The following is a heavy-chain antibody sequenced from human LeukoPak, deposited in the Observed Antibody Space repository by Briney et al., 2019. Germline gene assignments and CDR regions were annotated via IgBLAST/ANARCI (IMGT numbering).Heavy chain of an antibody. D-gene: IGHD5-18*01. CDR1: GGSISSYC. CDR3: ARAKDTAMVIDY. Sequence: SETLSLTCTVSGGSISSYCWSWIRQPPGKGLEWIGYIYYSGSTNYNPSLKSRVTISVDTSKNQFSLKLSSVTAADTAVYYCARAKDTAMVIDYWGQGTLVTVSS. CDR2: IYYSGST. J-gene: IGHJ4*02. V-gene: IGHV4-59*01.